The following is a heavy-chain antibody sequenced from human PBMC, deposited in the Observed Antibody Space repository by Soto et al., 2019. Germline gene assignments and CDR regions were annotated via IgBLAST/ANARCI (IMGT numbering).Heavy chain of an antibody. D-gene: IGHD3-9*01. CDR2: IWYDGSNK. J-gene: IGHJ4*02. CDR1: GFTFSSYG. Sequence: GGSLRLSCAASGFTFSSYGMHWVRQAPGKGLEWVAVIWYDGSNKYYADSVKGRFTISRDNSKNTLYLQMNSLRAEDTAVYYCARDPPYYDILTGYYDYWGQGTLVTVSS. CDR3: ARDPPYYDILTGYYDY. V-gene: IGHV3-33*01.